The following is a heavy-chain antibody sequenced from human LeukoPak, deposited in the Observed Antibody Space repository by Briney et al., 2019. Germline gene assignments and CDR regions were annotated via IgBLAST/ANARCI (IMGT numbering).Heavy chain of an antibody. D-gene: IGHD3-10*01. V-gene: IGHV3-23*01. CDR2: ISGSGGST. Sequence: GGSLRLSCEVSGFTFSSYAMSWVRQAPGKGLEWVSAISGSGGSTYYADSVKGRFTISRDNSKNTLYLQMNSLRAEDTAVYYCAKDARWFGELLTPAGFDYWGQGTLVTVSS. CDR3: AKDARWFGELLTPAGFDY. CDR1: GFTFSSYA. J-gene: IGHJ4*02.